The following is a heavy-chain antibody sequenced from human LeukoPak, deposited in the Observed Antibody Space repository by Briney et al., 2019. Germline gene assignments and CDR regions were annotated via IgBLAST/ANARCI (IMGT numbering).Heavy chain of an antibody. D-gene: IGHD5-18*01. CDR3: ARGYSYGLIGVNWFDP. CDR1: GGSISSSSYY. J-gene: IGHJ5*02. CDR2: IYYSGST. V-gene: IGHV4-39*07. Sequence: SETLSLTCTVSGGSISSSSYYWGWVRQPPGKGLEWIGSIYYSGSTYYNPSLKSRVTISVDTSKNQFSLKLSSVTAADTAVYYCARGYSYGLIGVNWFDPWGQGTLVTVSS.